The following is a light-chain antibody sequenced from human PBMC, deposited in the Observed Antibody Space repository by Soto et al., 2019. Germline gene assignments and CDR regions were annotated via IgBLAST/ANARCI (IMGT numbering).Light chain of an antibody. CDR1: QTVNSSY. CDR2: HAS. V-gene: IGKV3-20*01. CDR3: HQYDSWT. J-gene: IGKJ1*01. Sequence: EIVLTQSPGTLSLSPGERATLSCRASQTVNSSYLAWYQRKPGQAPMLLIYHASIRATGIPDRFSGSGSWADFTLTISRLEHEDFAVYYCHQYDSWTFGQGTKVDIK.